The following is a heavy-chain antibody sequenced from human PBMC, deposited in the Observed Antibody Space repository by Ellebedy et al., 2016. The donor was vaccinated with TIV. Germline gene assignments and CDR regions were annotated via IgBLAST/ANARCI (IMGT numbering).Heavy chain of an antibody. V-gene: IGHV3-33*01. CDR3: ARAISDWDAYYFDS. J-gene: IGHJ4*02. CDR1: GFTFSTYG. D-gene: IGHD1-1*01. Sequence: GESLKISCAASGFTFSTYGMHWVRQAPGKGLEWVAIIWYDGTNSYYADSVKGRFSISRDNSKNTLYLQMNSLRDENTAVYYCARAISDWDAYYFDSWGRGTLVTVSS. CDR2: IWYDGTNS.